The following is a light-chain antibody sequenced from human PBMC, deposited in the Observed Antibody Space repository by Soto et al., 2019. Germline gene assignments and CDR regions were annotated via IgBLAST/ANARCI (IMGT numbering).Light chain of an antibody. J-gene: IGKJ5*01. V-gene: IGKV3-20*01. Sequence: EFVLTQSPGTLSLSPGERATLSCRASQSVSSIYLAWYQQKPGQAPKLLMYGTSTRATAIPERFSGSGSGTDFTLTISRLEPEDLAVYYCQQYGTSVPITFGQGTRLEIK. CDR3: QQYGTSVPIT. CDR1: QSVSSIY. CDR2: GTS.